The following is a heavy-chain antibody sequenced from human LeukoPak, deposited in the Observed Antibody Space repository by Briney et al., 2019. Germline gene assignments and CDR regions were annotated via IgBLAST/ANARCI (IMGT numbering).Heavy chain of an antibody. CDR1: VFTFSDFA. D-gene: IGHD4/OR15-4a*01. Sequence: GGSLRLSCAASVFTFSDFAMSWVRQAPGKGLEWVSGVTNSGNTTYYADSVKGRFTISKDNSKSTLHLQLNSLRAEDTAIYFCARHRNFGANFAIDYWGQGTLVTVSS. V-gene: IGHV3-23*01. CDR3: ARHRNFGANFAIDY. CDR2: VTNSGNTT. J-gene: IGHJ4*02.